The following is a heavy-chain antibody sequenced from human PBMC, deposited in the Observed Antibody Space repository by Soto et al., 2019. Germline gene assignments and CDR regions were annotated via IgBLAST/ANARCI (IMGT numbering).Heavy chain of an antibody. CDR2: IIPIFGTA. CDR3: ARDAVTVTTEYYFDY. J-gene: IGHJ4*02. V-gene: IGHV1-69*01. CDR1: GGPFSSYA. D-gene: IGHD4-17*01. Sequence: QVQLVQSGAEVKKPGSSVKVSCKASGGPFSSYAISWVRQAPGQGLEWMGGIIPIFGTANYAQKFQGRVTITADESTSTAYMELSSLRSEDTAVYYCARDAVTVTTEYYFDYWGQGTLVTVS.